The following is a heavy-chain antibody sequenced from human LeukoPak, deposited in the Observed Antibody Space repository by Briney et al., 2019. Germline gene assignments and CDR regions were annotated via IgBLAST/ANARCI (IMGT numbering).Heavy chain of an antibody. CDR1: GFTFSAYT. V-gene: IGHV3-21*01. CDR2: ISSSSSYI. Sequence: GGSLRLSCAASGFTFSAYTMNWVRQAPGKGLEWVSSISSSSSYIYYADSLKGRFTISRDNAKNSLYLQMNSLRAEDTAVYYCARDDPGIAAAEGYWGQGTLVTVSS. J-gene: IGHJ4*02. D-gene: IGHD6-13*01. CDR3: ARDDPGIAAAEGY.